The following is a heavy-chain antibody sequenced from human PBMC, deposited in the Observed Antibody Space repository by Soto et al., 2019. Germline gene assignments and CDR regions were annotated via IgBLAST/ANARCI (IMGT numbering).Heavy chain of an antibody. Sequence: PRESLKISCQGSGYSFTSYGSGWVRQMPGKGLEWMGIIYPGDSDTRYSPSFQGQVTISADKSISTAYLQWSSLKASDTAMYYCARLEVPAPKSYGMDVWGQGTTVTVSS. J-gene: IGHJ6*02. CDR1: GYSFTSYG. CDR2: IYPGDSDT. V-gene: IGHV5-51*01. CDR3: ARLEVPAPKSYGMDV.